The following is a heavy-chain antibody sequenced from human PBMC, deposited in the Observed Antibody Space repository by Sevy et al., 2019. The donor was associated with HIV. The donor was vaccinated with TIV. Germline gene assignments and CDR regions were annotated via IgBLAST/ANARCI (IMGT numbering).Heavy chain of an antibody. CDR2: FDPEDGET. Sequence: ASVKVSCKVSGYTLTELSMHWVRQAPGKGLEWMGGFDPEDGETIYAQKFQGRVTMTEDTSTDTAYMELSSLRYEDTAVYYCASTLRITMIVVVTEEYAFDIWGQGTMVTVSS. CDR3: ASTLRITMIVVVTEEYAFDI. V-gene: IGHV1-24*01. CDR1: GYTLTELS. D-gene: IGHD3-22*01. J-gene: IGHJ3*02.